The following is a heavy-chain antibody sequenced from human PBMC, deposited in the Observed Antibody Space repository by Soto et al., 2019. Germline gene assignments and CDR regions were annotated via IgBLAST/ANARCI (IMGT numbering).Heavy chain of an antibody. J-gene: IGHJ4*02. CDR3: AKDYDSSGYGGDY. V-gene: IGHV3-23*01. CDR1: GFTFSSYA. Sequence: GGSLRLSCAASGFTFSSYAMSWVRQAPGKGLEWVSAISGSGGSTYYADSVKGRFTISRDNSKNTLYLQMNGLRAEDTAVYYCAKDYDSSGYGGDYWGQGTLVTVSS. D-gene: IGHD3-22*01. CDR2: ISGSGGST.